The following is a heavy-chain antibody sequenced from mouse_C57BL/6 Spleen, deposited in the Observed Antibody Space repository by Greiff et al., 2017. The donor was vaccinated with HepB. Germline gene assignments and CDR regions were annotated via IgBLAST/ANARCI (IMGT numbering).Heavy chain of an antibody. J-gene: IGHJ1*03. CDR1: GFTFSSYA. V-gene: IGHV5-4*01. CDR2: ISDGGSYT. Sequence: EVKLVESGGGLVKPGGSLKLSCAASGFTFSSYAMSWVRQTPEKRLEWVATISDGGSYTYYPDNVKGRFTISRDNAKNNLYLQMSHLKSEDTAMYYCARDGGPYFDVWGTGTTVTVSS. D-gene: IGHD3-3*01. CDR3: ARDGGPYFDV.